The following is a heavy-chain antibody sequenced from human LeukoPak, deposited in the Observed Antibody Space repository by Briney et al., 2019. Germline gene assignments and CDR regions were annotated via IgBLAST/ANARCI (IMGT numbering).Heavy chain of an antibody. D-gene: IGHD3-10*01. CDR2: ISGSGGNT. V-gene: IGHV3-23*01. CDR1: GFTFSSYG. Sequence: PGGSLRLSCAASGFTFSSYGMHWVRQAPGKGLEWVSAISGSGGNTYYADSVKGRFTISRDNSKNTLYLQMNSLRAEDTAVYYCAKVNKIEVIIRDAFDIWGQGTMVTVSS. CDR3: AKVNKIEVIIRDAFDI. J-gene: IGHJ3*02.